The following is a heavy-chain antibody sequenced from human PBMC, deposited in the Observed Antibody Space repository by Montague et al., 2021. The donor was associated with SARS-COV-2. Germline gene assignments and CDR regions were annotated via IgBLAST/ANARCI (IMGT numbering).Heavy chain of an antibody. CDR3: AGGPKMYGELADY. Sequence: SETLSLTCTVSGGSVRSSNDCWGWIRQPPGTGLEWIANFYYSGNTYYNPSLKSRVTISVDTSNNQFSLKLSSVTAADTAVYYCAGGPKMYGELADYWGQGTLVTVSS. CDR2: FYYSGNT. J-gene: IGHJ4*02. V-gene: IGHV4-39*01. D-gene: IGHD4-17*01. CDR1: GGSVRSSNDC.